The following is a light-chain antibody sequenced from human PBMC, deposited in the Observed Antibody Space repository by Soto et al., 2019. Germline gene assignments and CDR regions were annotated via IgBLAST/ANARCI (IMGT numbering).Light chain of an antibody. Sequence: QSVLTQPPSASGSPGQSVTISCTGTSSDIGSYTYVSWYQQHPGKAPKLMIFEVSERPSGVPDRFSGSKSGNTASLTVSGLPAEDAAAYYCSSYAGNNIVVFGGGTKLTVL. CDR1: SSDIGSYTY. CDR3: SSYAGNNIVV. J-gene: IGLJ2*01. V-gene: IGLV2-8*01. CDR2: EVS.